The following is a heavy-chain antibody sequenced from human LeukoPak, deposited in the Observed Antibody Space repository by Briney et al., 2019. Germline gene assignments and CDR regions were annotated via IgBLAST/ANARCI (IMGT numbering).Heavy chain of an antibody. D-gene: IGHD3-3*01. CDR3: AKSATIFRPFDY. CDR1: GFTVSSNY. J-gene: IGHJ4*02. Sequence: GGSLRLSCAASGFTVSSNYMSWVRQAPGKGLEWVSAISGSGGSTYYADSVKGRFTISRDNSKNTLYLQTNSLRAEDTAVYYCAKSATIFRPFDYWGQGTLVTVSS. V-gene: IGHV3-23*01. CDR2: ISGSGGST.